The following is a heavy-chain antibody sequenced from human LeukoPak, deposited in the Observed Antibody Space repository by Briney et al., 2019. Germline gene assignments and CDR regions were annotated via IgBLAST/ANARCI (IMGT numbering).Heavy chain of an antibody. D-gene: IGHD6-13*01. J-gene: IGHJ4*02. CDR3: ARATGYSSSWAPFEY. CDR1: GYTFTSYY. CDR2: INPSGGST. V-gene: IGHV1-46*01. Sequence: ASVKVSCKASGYTFTSYYMHWVRQAPGQGLEWMGIINPSGGSTSYAQKFQGRVTMTRDMSTSTVHMELSSLRYEDTAVYYCARATGYSSSWAPFEYWGQGILVTVSS.